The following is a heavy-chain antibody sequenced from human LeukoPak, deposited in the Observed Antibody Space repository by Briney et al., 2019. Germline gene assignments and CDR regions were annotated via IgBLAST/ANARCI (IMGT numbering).Heavy chain of an antibody. CDR3: ARVNQLPNQNNWFDP. J-gene: IGHJ5*02. CDR1: GYSFTSYW. Sequence: GESLKISCKGSGYSFTSYWIGWVRQMPGKGLEWMGIIYPGDSDTRYSPSFQGQVTISADKPISTAYLQWSSLKASDTAMYYCARVNQLPNQNNWFDPWGQGTLVTVSS. V-gene: IGHV5-51*04. D-gene: IGHD2-2*01. CDR2: IYPGDSDT.